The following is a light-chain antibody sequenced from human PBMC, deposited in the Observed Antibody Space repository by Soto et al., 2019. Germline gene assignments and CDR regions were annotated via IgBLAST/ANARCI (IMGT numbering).Light chain of an antibody. CDR3: QKSYNTPIT. CDR1: QTISNY. Sequence: DIQITHSPASRSASLVDRVTITFLASQTISNYLNWYQQKSGRAPELLVYAASNLQSGVPSRFTGSGSGTHFTLTISGLEPADFATYFCQKSYNTPITFGQGTRLEIK. V-gene: IGKV1-39*01. J-gene: IGKJ5*01. CDR2: AAS.